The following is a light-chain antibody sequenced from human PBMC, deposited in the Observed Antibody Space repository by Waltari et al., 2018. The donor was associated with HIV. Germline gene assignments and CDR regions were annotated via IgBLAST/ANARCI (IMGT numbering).Light chain of an antibody. J-gene: IGLJ2*01. CDR2: DVN. Sequence: QSALTQPRSVSGSPGQSVTISCTGTSSDVGGYNYVSWYQHHPNKGPKLLIYDVNKRPSGVPDHFSGSKSGNTASLTISGLQAEDEADYYCCSYADTYFVLFGGRTKLTVL. V-gene: IGLV2-11*01. CDR1: SSDVGGYNY. CDR3: CSYADTYFVL.